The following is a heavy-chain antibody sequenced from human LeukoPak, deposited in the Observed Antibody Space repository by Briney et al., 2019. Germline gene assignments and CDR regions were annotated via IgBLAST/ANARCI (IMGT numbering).Heavy chain of an antibody. J-gene: IGHJ4*02. CDR3: AKDTSLGKYCTNGVCSPFDY. CDR2: ISDSGDYT. CDR1: GFAFSSYA. D-gene: IGHD2-8*01. V-gene: IGHV3-23*01. Sequence: PGGSLTLPCAGSGFAFSSYAMSWVRQAPGQGLEWVSVISDSGDYTSYADSVRGRFTISRYNSRNTLYLQMISLRPEDTAVYHCAKDTSLGKYCTNGVCSPFDYWGQGTLVTVSS.